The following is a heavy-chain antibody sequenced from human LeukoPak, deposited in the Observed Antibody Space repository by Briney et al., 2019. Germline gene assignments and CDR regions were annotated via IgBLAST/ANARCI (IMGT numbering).Heavy chain of an antibody. CDR2: IKQDGSEK. J-gene: IGHJ5*02. D-gene: IGHD2-2*01. Sequence: GGSLRLACAAPGFTFSSYWMSWVRWAPGKGLEWVANIKQDGSEKYYVDSVKGRFTISSDNAKNSLYLQMNSLRAEDTAVYYCARDDCSSISCYHNWFDPWGQGTLVTVSS. CDR3: ARDDCSSISCYHNWFDP. V-gene: IGHV3-7*01. CDR1: GFTFSSYW.